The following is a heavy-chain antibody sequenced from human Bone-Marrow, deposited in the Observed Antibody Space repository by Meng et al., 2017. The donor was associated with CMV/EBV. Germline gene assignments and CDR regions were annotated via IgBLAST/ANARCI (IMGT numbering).Heavy chain of an antibody. V-gene: IGHV3-30*04. D-gene: IGHD2-2*01. CDR1: GFTFSSYA. J-gene: IGHJ4*02. CDR2: ISYGGSNK. CDR3: AKVGAPSGCSSTSYSYGELAPDY. Sequence: GGSLRLSCAGSGFTFSSYAMHWVRQAPGKGLEWVAVISYGGSNKYYADSVKGRFTISRDNSKNTLYLQMNSLRAEDTAVYYCAKVGAPSGCSSTSYSYGELAPDYWGQGTLVTVSS.